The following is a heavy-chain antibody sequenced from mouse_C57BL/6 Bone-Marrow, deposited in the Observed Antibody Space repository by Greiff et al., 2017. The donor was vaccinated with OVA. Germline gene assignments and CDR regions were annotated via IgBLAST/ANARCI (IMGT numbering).Heavy chain of an antibody. V-gene: IGHV1-85*01. CDR3: AAFWEGVVDY. CDR2: IYPRDGST. D-gene: IGHD4-1*01. Sequence: QVQLQQSGPELVKPGASVKLSCKASGYTFTSYDINWVKQRPGQGLAWIGWIYPRDGSTKYNAKFKGQATFTVDTSYSTAYMELHSLTADDSAVYFCAAFWEGVVDYWGQGTTLTVSS. J-gene: IGHJ2*01. CDR1: GYTFTSYD.